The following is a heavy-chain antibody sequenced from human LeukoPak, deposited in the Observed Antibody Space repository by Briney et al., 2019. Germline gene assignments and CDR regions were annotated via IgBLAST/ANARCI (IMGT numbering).Heavy chain of an antibody. V-gene: IGHV4-34*01. CDR3: ARTRRAAAGYVDY. J-gene: IGHJ4*02. Sequence: SETLSLTCAVYGGSFSGYYWSWIRQPPEKGLEWIGEINQSGSTNYNPSLRSRVTISVDTSKNQFSLKLSSVTAADTAVYYCARTRRAAAGYVDYWGQGTLVTVSS. CDR1: GGSFSGYY. D-gene: IGHD6-13*01. CDR2: INQSGST.